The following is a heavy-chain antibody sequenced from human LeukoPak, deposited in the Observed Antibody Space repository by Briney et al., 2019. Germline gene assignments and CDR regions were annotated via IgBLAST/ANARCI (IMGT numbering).Heavy chain of an antibody. V-gene: IGHV3-30*01. D-gene: IGHD6-6*01. J-gene: IGHJ4*02. CDR2: ISYDGSNK. Sequence: AGSLRLSCAASGFTFSRYVMYWVRQAPGQGLERVALISYDGSNKYYADSVKGRFTSSRDSSKNTLYLQMNSLRAEDTAVYYCGRSPREYSSSAVAYWGQGTLVTVSS. CDR3: GRSPREYSSSAVAY. CDR1: GFTFSRYV.